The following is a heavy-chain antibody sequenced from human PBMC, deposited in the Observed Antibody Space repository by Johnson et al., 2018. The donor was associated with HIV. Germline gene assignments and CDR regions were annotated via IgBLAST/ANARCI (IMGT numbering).Heavy chain of an antibody. CDR3: ARQVYCSSTSCSSAFDI. D-gene: IGHD2-2*01. J-gene: IGHJ3*02. V-gene: IGHV3-20*04. CDR1: GFTFDDYG. Sequence: EVQLVESGGGVVRPGGSLRLSCAASGFTFDDYGMSWVRQAPGKGLEWVSGINWNGGSTGYADSVKGRFTISRDNAKNSLYLKMNSLRAGDTAVYYCARQVYCSSTSCSSAFDIWGQGTVVTVSS. CDR2: INWNGGST.